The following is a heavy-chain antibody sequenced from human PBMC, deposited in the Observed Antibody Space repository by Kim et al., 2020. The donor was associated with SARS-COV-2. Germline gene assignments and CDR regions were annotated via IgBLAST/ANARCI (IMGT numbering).Heavy chain of an antibody. CDR2: MNPNSGNT. V-gene: IGHV1-8*01. CDR3: ARVRQILRYFDWVYQAPAAEYFDY. J-gene: IGHJ4*02. D-gene: IGHD3-9*01. Sequence: ASVKVSCKASGYTFTSYDINWVRQATGQGLEWMGWMNPNSGNTGYAQKFQGRVTMTRNTSISTAYMELSSLRSEDTAVYYCARVRQILRYFDWVYQAPAAEYFDYWGQGTLVTVSS. CDR1: GYTFTSYD.